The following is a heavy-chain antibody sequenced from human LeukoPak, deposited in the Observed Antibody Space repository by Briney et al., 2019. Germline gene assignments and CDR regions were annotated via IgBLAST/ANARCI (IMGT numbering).Heavy chain of an antibody. Sequence: GGSLRLSCAASGFTLSTYAMSWVRQGPGKGLEWVSAISVSGNTYHADSVRGRFTISRDSSKNTLYLQMNSLRAEDTAVYYCARNREYMDVWGKGTTVTISS. CDR1: GFTLSTYA. CDR3: ARNREYMDV. J-gene: IGHJ6*03. V-gene: IGHV3-23*01. D-gene: IGHD1-14*01. CDR2: ISVSGNT.